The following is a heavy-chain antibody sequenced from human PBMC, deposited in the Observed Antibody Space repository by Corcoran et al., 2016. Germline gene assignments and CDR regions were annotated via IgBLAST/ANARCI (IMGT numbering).Heavy chain of an antibody. CDR3: AGVWGGEDVGGYFDY. V-gene: IGHV1-69*01. CDR2: IIPIFGTA. CDR1: GGTFSSYA. Sequence: QMQLVQSGAEVKKPGSSVKVSCKASGGTFSSYAISWVRQAPGQGLEWMGGIIPIFGTANYAQKFQGRVTITADESTSTAYMGVCSLRVEDTGVYYGAGVWGGEDVGGYFDYWGQGTLVTVSS. J-gene: IGHJ4*02. D-gene: IGHD3-3*01.